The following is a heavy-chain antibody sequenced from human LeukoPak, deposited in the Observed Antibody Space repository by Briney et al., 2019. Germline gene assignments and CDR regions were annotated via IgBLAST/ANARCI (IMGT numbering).Heavy chain of an antibody. Sequence: SETLSLTCTVSGDSISSYYWSWIRQPPGKGLEWIGYIYYSGSTNYSPSLKSRVTISVDTSKNQFSLKLSSVTAADTAVYYGARSERIIMILGGAFDIWGQGTVVTVSS. CDR3: ARSERIIMILGGAFDI. V-gene: IGHV4-59*08. CDR1: GDSISSYY. J-gene: IGHJ3*02. CDR2: IYYSGST. D-gene: IGHD3-22*01.